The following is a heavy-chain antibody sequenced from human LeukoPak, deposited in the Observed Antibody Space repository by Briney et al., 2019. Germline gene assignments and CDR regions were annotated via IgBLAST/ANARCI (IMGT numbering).Heavy chain of an antibody. CDR1: GFTFSNYW. V-gene: IGHV3-7*01. Sequence: SGGSLRLSCAASGFTFSNYWMSWVRQAPGKGLEWVANIRQDGSEKYYVDSVKGRFTISRDNAKNSLYLQMNSLGVEDTAVYYCARGRNWFDPWGQGTLVTVSS. CDR2: IRQDGSEK. CDR3: ARGRNWFDP. J-gene: IGHJ5*02.